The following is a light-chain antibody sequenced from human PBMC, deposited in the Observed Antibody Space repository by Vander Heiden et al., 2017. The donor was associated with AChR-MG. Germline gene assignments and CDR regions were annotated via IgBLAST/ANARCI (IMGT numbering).Light chain of an antibody. CDR1: NSNIGNNY. CDR2: DND. V-gene: IGLV1-51*01. J-gene: IGLJ1*01. Sequence: QSVLTQPPSVSAAPGQKVTISCSGSNSNIGNNYVSWYQQLPGTAPKLPIYDNDKRPSGIPDRFSGSKSGTSATLGITGLQTGDEADYYCGAWDSSLSAGVFGTGTKVTV. CDR3: GAWDSSLSAGV.